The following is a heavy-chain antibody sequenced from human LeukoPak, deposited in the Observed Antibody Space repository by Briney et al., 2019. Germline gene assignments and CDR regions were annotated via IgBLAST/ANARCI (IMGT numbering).Heavy chain of an antibody. CDR2: IYSGGAT. J-gene: IGHJ3*02. D-gene: IGHD3-10*01. CDR1: GFTVSSNY. V-gene: IGHV3-66*01. CDR3: ARAIPSLLWFGELDAFDI. Sequence: GGSLRLSCAASGFTVSSNYMSWVRQAPGKGLEWISIIYSGGATFYAESVKDRFTISRDNSKNTLYLQMNSLRAEDTAVYYCARAIPSLLWFGELDAFDIWGQGTMVTVSS.